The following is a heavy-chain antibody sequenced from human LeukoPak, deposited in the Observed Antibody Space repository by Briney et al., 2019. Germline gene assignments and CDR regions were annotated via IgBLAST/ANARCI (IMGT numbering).Heavy chain of an antibody. J-gene: IGHJ4*02. Sequence: SVKVSCKASGYTFTSYYMHWVRQAPGQGLEWMGGIIPIFGTANYAQKFQGRVTITADESTSTAYMELSSLRSEDTAVYYCASRSYGSGSYSDYWGQGTLVTVSS. CDR1: GYTFTSYY. D-gene: IGHD3-10*01. CDR2: IIPIFGTA. V-gene: IGHV1-69*13. CDR3: ASRSYGSGSYSDY.